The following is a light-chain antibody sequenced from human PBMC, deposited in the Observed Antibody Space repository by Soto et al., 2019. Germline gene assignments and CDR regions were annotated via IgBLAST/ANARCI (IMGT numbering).Light chain of an antibody. CDR2: GNN. V-gene: IGLV1-40*01. CDR3: QSYDSSLSALYV. Sequence: QSVLPQPPSVSVAPGQRVTISCTGSSANIGAGYEVHWYQQLPGTAPKLLIYGNNKRPSGVPDRFSGSKSGTSASLAITGLQAEDEADYYCQSYDSSLSALYVFGTGTKLTVL. J-gene: IGLJ1*01. CDR1: SANIGAGYE.